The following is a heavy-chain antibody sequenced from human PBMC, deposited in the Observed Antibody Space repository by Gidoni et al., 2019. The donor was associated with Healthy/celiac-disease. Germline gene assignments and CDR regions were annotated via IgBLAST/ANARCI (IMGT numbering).Heavy chain of an antibody. J-gene: IGHJ4*02. CDR3: AMDQTF. CDR1: GGTFRGYA. V-gene: IGHV1-69*04. D-gene: IGHD2-2*03. CDR2: ILPSLGIA. Sequence: VQLVQSGAEVMKPGSSVKFSCKASGGTFRGYASSWVRQAPGQGHEWMGRILPSLGIANYEQKFQGRVTMTADKSTSTAYMELSSLRSEDTAVYYCAMDQTFWGQGTLVTVSS.